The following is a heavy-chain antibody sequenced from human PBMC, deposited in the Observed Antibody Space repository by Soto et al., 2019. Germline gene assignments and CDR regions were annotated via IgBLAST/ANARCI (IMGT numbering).Heavy chain of an antibody. D-gene: IGHD3-16*01. CDR3: AKARLWGGDGYNSYYYNAMDV. CDR1: GFTFDDYA. V-gene: IGHV3-9*01. J-gene: IGHJ6*02. Sequence: EMQLVESGGGLVQPGRSLRLSCAASGFTFDDYAMYWVRQGPGKGLGWVSGISWDSGRIGYADSVKGRFTISRDNAKNSLYLQMNSLRPADTALYYCAKARLWGGDGYNSYYYNAMDVWGQGTTVTVSS. CDR2: ISWDSGRI.